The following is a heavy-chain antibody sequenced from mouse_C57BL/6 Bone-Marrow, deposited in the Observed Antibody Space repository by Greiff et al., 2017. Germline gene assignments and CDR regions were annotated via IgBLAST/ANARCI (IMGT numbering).Heavy chain of an antibody. V-gene: IGHV1-55*01. J-gene: IGHJ2*01. CDR2: IYPGSGST. Sequence: VQLQQPGAELVKPGASVKMSCKASGYTFTSYWITWVKQRPGQGLEWIGDIYPGSGSTNYNEKFKSKATLTVDTSSSTAYMQLSSLTSEDSAAYYCAERYYGSSYGRYFDYWGQGTTLTVSS. D-gene: IGHD1-1*01. CDR1: GYTFTSYW. CDR3: AERYYGSSYGRYFDY.